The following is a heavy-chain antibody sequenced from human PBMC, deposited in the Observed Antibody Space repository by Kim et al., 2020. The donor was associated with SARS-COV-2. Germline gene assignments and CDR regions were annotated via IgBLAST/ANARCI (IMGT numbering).Heavy chain of an antibody. D-gene: IGHD6-13*01. CDR2: ISYDGSNK. CDR3: ARDGYRYYYYGMDV. V-gene: IGHV3-33*05. CDR1: GFTFSSYG. Sequence: GGSLRLSCAASGFTFSSYGMHWVRQAPGKGLEWVAVISYDGSNKYYADSVKGRFTISRDNSKNTLYLQMNSLRAEDTAVYYCARDGYRYYYYGMDVWGQGTTVTVSS. J-gene: IGHJ6*02.